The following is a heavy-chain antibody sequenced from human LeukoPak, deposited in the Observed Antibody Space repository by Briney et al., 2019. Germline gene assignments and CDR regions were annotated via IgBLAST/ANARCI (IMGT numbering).Heavy chain of an antibody. J-gene: IGHJ4*02. D-gene: IGHD2-8*01. CDR3: ARDLKSMGFDY. V-gene: IGHV4-4*02. CDR1: GGSISSSNW. CDR2: IYHSGST. Sequence: SETLSLTCAVSGGSISSSNWWSWVRQPPGKGLEWIGEIYHSGSTNYNPSLKSRVTILVDKSKNQFSLKLSSVTAADTAVYYCARDLKSMGFDYWGQGTLVTVSS.